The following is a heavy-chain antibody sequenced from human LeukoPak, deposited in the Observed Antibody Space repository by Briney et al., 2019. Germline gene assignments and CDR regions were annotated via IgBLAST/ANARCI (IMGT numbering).Heavy chain of an antibody. J-gene: IGHJ4*02. Sequence: PGGSLRLSCAASGFTFSSYGMHWVRQAPGKGLEWVAVISYDGSNKYYADSVKGRFTISRDNSKNTLYLQMNSLRAEDTAVYYCAKDEYSSGCDGPQDYWGQGTLVTVSS. CDR1: GFTFSSYG. D-gene: IGHD6-19*01. CDR3: AKDEYSSGCDGPQDY. V-gene: IGHV3-30*18. CDR2: ISYDGSNK.